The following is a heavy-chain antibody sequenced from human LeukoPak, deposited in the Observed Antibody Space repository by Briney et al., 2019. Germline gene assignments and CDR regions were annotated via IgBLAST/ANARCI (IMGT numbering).Heavy chain of an antibody. J-gene: IGHJ3*02. Sequence: SETLSLTCAVSGYSISSGYYWGWIRQPPGKGLEWIGSIYHSGSTYYNPSLKSRVTISVDTSKNQFSLKLSSVTAADTAVYYCAREGLHSYGYVNAFDIWGQGTMVTVSS. V-gene: IGHV4-38-2*02. D-gene: IGHD5-18*01. CDR1: GYSISSGYY. CDR2: IYHSGST. CDR3: AREGLHSYGYVNAFDI.